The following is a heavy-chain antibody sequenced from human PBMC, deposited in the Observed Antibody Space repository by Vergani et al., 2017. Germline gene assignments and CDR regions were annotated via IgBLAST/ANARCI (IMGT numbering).Heavy chain of an antibody. CDR1: GASVNSYY. V-gene: IGHV4-59*02. CDR2: VSFRGDT. CDR3: ARSRIYYGAGSPDY. D-gene: IGHD3-10*01. Sequence: QVQQQQWGAGVLKPSETLSLTCTVSGASVNSYYWSWIRQPPGKGLEWMGYVSFRGDTLYDPSVKGRMTISLNTSSNQFSLYLTSVTAADTAVYYCARSRIYYGAGSPDYWGQGILVTVSS. J-gene: IGHJ4*02.